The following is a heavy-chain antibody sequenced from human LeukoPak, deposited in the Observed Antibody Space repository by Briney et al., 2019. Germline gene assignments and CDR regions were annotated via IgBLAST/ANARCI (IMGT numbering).Heavy chain of an antibody. D-gene: IGHD2-2*01. CDR1: GGSSSGYY. Sequence: SETLSLTCAVYGGSSSGYYWSWIRQPPGKGLEWIGEINHSGSTNYNPSLKSRVTISVDTSKNQFSLKLSSVTAADTAMYYCARAYCSSTSCYANWFDPWGQGTLVTVSS. V-gene: IGHV4-34*01. CDR3: ARAYCSSTSCYANWFDP. J-gene: IGHJ5*02. CDR2: INHSGST.